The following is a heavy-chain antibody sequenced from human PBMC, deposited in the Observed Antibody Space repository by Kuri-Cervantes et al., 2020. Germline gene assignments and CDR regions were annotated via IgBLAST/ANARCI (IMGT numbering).Heavy chain of an antibody. J-gene: IGHJ4*02. V-gene: IGHV4-4*07. CDR2: IYTSGDT. D-gene: IGHD6-19*01. CDR1: GASSSSHF. Sequence: SETLSLTCAVSGASSSSHFLSWIRQPAGKGLEWMGRIYTSGDTDYNPSIKSRVTISVDTSKNQFSLKLSSVTAADTAVYYCARFDSSGWTFDYWGQGTLVTVSS. CDR3: ARFDSSGWTFDY.